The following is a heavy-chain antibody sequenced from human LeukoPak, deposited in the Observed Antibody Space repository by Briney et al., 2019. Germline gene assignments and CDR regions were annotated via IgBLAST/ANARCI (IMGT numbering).Heavy chain of an antibody. D-gene: IGHD2-15*01. CDR1: GFTFNNYS. J-gene: IGHJ3*01. CDR3: ARGISAVVPRAFDV. V-gene: IGHV3-48*04. CDR2: IGSSSLII. Sequence: HSGGSLRLSCAASGFTFNNYSVNWVRQAPGKGLEWISYIGSSSLIIYYADSVKGRFTIFRENAKNTLYLQLNSLRAEDTAVYFCARGISAVVPRAFDVWGQGTLVTVSS.